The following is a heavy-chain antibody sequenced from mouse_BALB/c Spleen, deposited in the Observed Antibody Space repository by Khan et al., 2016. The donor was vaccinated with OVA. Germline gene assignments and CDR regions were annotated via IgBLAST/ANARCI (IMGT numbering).Heavy chain of an antibody. D-gene: IGHD1-1*01. V-gene: IGHV5-6*01. Sequence: EVELVESGGDLVKPEGSLKLSCAASGFTFSTYGMSWVRQTPDKRLEWVATISSGGSYTYYPDSVQGRFTISSDNAKNTLYLQMSSLKSEDTAMFYCAGLAYYYDSEGFAYWGQGTLVTVSA. CDR3: AGLAYYYDSEGFAY. CDR2: ISSGGSYT. CDR1: GFTFSTYG. J-gene: IGHJ3*01.